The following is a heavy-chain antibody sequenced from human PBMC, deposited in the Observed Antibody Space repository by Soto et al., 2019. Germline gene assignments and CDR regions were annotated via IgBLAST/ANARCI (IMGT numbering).Heavy chain of an antibody. CDR1: GGSISSYY. D-gene: IGHD4-17*01. Sequence: QVQLQESGPGLVKPSETLSLTCTVSGGSISSYYWSWIRQPPGKGLEWIGYIYYSGSTNYNPSLKSRVTISVDTSKNQFSLKLSSVTAVDTAVYYCARALGTVTVFDYWGQGTLVTVSS. V-gene: IGHV4-59*08. J-gene: IGHJ4*02. CDR2: IYYSGST. CDR3: ARALGTVTVFDY.